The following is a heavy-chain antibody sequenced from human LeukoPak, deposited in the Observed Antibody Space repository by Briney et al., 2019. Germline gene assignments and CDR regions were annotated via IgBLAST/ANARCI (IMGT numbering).Heavy chain of an antibody. J-gene: IGHJ4*02. Sequence: PSETLSLTCNVFGNSISSYYWSWIRQPPGKGLEWIGYIYYSGSTNYNPSLKSRVTISVDTSKKQFSLKLSSVTAADTAVYYCAGAYHYDSSGYYDYWGQGTLVTVSS. V-gene: IGHV4-59*01. CDR3: AGAYHYDSSGYYDY. CDR2: IYYSGST. D-gene: IGHD3-22*01. CDR1: GNSISSYY.